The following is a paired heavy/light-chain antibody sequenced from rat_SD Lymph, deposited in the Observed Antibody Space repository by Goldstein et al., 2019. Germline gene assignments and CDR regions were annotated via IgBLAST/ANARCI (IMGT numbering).Heavy chain of an antibody. CDR1: GFTFSNYG. Sequence: EVQLVESGGGLVQPGRSMKLSCAASGFTFSNYGMAWVRQAPTKGLEWVATISYDGSSTYYRDSVKGRFTISRDNAKSTLYLQMNSLRSEDTATYYCTRARTGAYWYFDFWGPGTMVTVSS. CDR2: ISYDGSST. CDR3: TRARTGAYWYFDF. D-gene: IGHD5-1*01. J-gene: IGHJ1*01. V-gene: IGHV5-29*01.
Light chain of an antibody. CDR3: QQYNNYPDT. V-gene: IGKV12S34*01. CDR2: DAN. Sequence: DIQMTQSPASLSASLGETVTIECRASEDIYSNLAWYQQKPGNSPQLLIYDANSLADGVPSRFSGSGSGTQYSLKINSLQSEDVASYFCQQYNNYPDTFGAGTKLELK. J-gene: IGKJ2-2*01. CDR1: EDIYSN.